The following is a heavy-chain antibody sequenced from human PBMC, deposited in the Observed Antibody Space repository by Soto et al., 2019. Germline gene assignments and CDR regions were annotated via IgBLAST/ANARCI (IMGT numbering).Heavy chain of an antibody. J-gene: IGHJ4*02. CDR2: INPNSGGT. CDR3: ARGGYSSSSVRGPTYYFDY. Sequence: QVQLVQSGAEVKKPGASVKVSCKASGYTFTGYYMHWVRQAPGQGLEWMGWINPNSGGTNYAQKFQGWVTMTRETSISTAYMELSRLRSDDTAVYYCARGGYSSSSVRGPTYYFDYWGQGTLDTVSS. D-gene: IGHD6-6*01. V-gene: IGHV1-2*04. CDR1: GYTFTGYY.